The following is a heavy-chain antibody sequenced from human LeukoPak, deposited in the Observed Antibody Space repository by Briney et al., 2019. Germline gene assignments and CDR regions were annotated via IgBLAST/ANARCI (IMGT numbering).Heavy chain of an antibody. CDR3: ARSDYGGYQPEGWFDP. J-gene: IGHJ5*02. V-gene: IGHV1-69*01. D-gene: IGHD4-23*01. CDR1: GFTFSSYA. Sequence: GGSLRPSCAASGFTFSSYAISWVRQAPGQGLEWMGGIIPIFGTANYAQKFQGRVTITADESTSTAYMELSSLRSEDTAVYYCARSDYGGYQPEGWFDPWGQGTLVTVSS. CDR2: IIPIFGTA.